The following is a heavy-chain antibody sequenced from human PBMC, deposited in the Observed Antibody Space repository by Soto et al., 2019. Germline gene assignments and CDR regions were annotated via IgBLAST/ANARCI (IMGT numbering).Heavy chain of an antibody. J-gene: IGHJ6*02. D-gene: IGHD6-13*01. CDR3: ARDDSSSWPRGYYYYYVMAV. Sequence: YVKVSCKASGGTFSSYSISWVRQAPGQGLEWMGGIIPIFGTANYAQKFQGRVTITADESTSTAYMELSSLRSEDTAVYYCARDDSSSWPRGYYYYYVMAVWGQRTTVPVSS. CDR2: IIPIFGTA. CDR1: GGTFSSYS. V-gene: IGHV1-69*01.